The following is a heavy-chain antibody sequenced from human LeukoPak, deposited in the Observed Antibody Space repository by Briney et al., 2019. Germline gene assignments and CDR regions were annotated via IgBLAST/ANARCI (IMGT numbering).Heavy chain of an antibody. CDR3: ARGWFGELSFPFDY. CDR2: IYYSGST. Sequence: SETLSLTCTVSGGSISSSSYYWGWIRQPPGKGLEWIGSIYYSGSTYYNPSLKGRVTISVDTSKNQFSLKLSSVTAADTAVYYCARGWFGELSFPFDYWGQGTLVTVSS. J-gene: IGHJ4*02. V-gene: IGHV4-39*07. D-gene: IGHD3-10*01. CDR1: GGSISSSSYY.